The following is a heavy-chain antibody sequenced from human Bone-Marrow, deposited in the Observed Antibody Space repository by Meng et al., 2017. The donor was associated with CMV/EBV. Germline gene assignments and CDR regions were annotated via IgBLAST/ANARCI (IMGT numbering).Heavy chain of an antibody. CDR2: ISSSSYI. CDR1: GFTFSSYS. D-gene: IGHD3-22*01. CDR3: ARGGYLIHGMDV. V-gene: IGHV3-21*01. J-gene: IGHJ6*02. Sequence: GESLKICCAASGFTFSSYSMNWVRQAPGKGLEWVSSISSSSYIYYADSVKGRFTISRDNAKNSLYLQMNSLRAEDTAVYYCARGGYLIHGMDVWGQGTTFTVSS.